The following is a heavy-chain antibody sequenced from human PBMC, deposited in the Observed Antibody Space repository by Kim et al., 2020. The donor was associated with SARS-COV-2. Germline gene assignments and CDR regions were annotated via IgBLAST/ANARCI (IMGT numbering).Heavy chain of an antibody. D-gene: IGHD1-26*01. V-gene: IGHV1-18*01. CDR1: GYTFTSYG. CDR2: ISAYNGNT. J-gene: IGHJ4*02. CDR3: ARDHGLQWELLERGAFDY. Sequence: ASVKVSCKASGYTFTSYGISWVRQAPGQGLEWMGWISAYNGNTNYAQKLQGRVTMTTDTSTSTAYMELRSLRSDDTAVYYCARDHGLQWELLERGAFDYWGQGTLVTVSS.